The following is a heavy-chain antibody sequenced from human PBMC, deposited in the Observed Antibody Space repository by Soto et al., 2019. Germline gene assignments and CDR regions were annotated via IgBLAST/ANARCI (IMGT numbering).Heavy chain of an antibody. Sequence: SVKVSCKASGFTFTSSAVQWVRQARGQRLEWIGWIVVGSGNTNYAQKFQERVTITRNMSTSTAYMELSSLRSEDTAVYYCAADPSEGSGSYDYWGQGTLVTVSS. CDR2: IVVGSGNT. J-gene: IGHJ4*02. CDR3: AADPSEGSGSYDY. CDR1: GFTFTSSA. V-gene: IGHV1-58*01. D-gene: IGHD3-10*01.